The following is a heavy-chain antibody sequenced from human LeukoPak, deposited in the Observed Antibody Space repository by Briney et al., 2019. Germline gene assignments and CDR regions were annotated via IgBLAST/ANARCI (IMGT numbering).Heavy chain of an antibody. CDR3: AKTRIVCTSVSCPGGGFDY. V-gene: IGHV3-23*01. D-gene: IGHD2-2*01. CDR2: IRGSGDIT. Sequence: GGSLRLSCAASGFTFSSYAMSWVRQAPGKGLEWVSGIRGSGDITYYADSVKGRFTISRDNFKNTLYLQMNSLRAEDTAVYYCAKTRIVCTSVSCPGGGFDYWGHGTLVTVSS. CDR1: GFTFSSYA. J-gene: IGHJ4*01.